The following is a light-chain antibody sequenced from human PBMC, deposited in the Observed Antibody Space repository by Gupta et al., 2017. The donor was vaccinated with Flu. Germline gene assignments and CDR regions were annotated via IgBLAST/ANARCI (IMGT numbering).Light chain of an antibody. J-gene: IGKJ4*01. V-gene: IGKV1D-16*01. CDR1: QGIASW. CDR2: AAS. Sequence: PSLLPASVGDRGTISGRASQGIASWLAWYQQKPEKVPKSLIYAASSLHSGVPSRFSGSGSGTXFTLTIXNLQPEDFATYFCQQYNTYPLTFGXGTKVEIK. CDR3: QQYNTYPLT.